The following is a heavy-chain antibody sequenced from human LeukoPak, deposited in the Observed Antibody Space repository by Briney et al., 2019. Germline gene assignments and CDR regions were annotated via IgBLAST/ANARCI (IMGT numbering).Heavy chain of an antibody. D-gene: IGHD2-2*01. CDR1: GYTFTSYG. CDR2: ISAYNGNT. Sequence: AASVKVSCKASGYTFTSYGISWVRQAPGQGLEWMGWISAYNGNTNYAQKLQGRVTMTTDTSTSTAYLELRSLRSDDTAVYYCARDSEKYQLLISLSCWFDPWGQGTLVTVSS. J-gene: IGHJ5*02. V-gene: IGHV1-18*01. CDR3: ARDSEKYQLLISLSCWFDP.